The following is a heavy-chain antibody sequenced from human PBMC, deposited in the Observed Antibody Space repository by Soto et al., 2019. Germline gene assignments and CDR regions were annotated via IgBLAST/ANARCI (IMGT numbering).Heavy chain of an antibody. Sequence: GGSLRLSCAASGFTFSSYSMNWVRQAPGKGLEWVSYISSSSSTIYYADSVKGRFTISRDNAKNSLYLQMNSLRAEDTAVYYCARDRFSVWFGDFYYYMDVWGKGTTVTVSS. D-gene: IGHD3-10*01. CDR2: ISSSSSTI. J-gene: IGHJ6*03. CDR3: ARDRFSVWFGDFYYYMDV. CDR1: GFTFSSYS. V-gene: IGHV3-48*01.